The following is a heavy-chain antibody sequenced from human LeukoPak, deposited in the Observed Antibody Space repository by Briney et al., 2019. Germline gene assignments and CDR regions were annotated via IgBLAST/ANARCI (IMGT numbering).Heavy chain of an antibody. D-gene: IGHD3-22*01. CDR1: GGSISSYY. V-gene: IGHV4-59*12. Sequence: SETLSLTCTVSGGSISSYYWSWIRQPPGKGLEWIGYTYYSGSTNYNPSLKSRVTISVDTSKNQFSLKLSSVTAADTAVYYCAGSYYYDSSGPYFDYWGQGTLVTVSP. CDR3: AGSYYYDSSGPYFDY. CDR2: TYYSGST. J-gene: IGHJ4*02.